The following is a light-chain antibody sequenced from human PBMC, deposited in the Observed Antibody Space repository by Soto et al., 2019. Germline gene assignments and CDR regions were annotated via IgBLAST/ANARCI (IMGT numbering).Light chain of an antibody. J-gene: IGKJ4*01. V-gene: IGKV3-20*01. Sequence: EIVLTQSPGTLYLSPGERVTLSCRASQSVSSNYLAWYQQKPGQAPRLLIYSASSRATGIPDRFSGSGSGTDFTLTINRLEPEDFAVYYCQQYGGSPRVTFGGGTKVEIK. CDR1: QSVSSNY. CDR2: SAS. CDR3: QQYGGSPRVT.